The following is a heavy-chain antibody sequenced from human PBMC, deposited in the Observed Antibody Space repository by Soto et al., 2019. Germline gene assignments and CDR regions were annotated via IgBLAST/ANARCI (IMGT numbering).Heavy chain of an antibody. V-gene: IGHV3-23*01. CDR1: GFRFRTRA. D-gene: IGHD1-26*01. J-gene: IGHJ5*01. CDR3: TTHEEGAPWAGGFDS. Sequence: EGSLRLSCAASGFRFRTRAMSWVRQAPGKGLEWVASIRPGGDSTYYADSVKGRFAVSRDNSNVTLYLQMDSLRVEDTAIYYCTTHEEGAPWAGGFDSWGQGTLVTVSP. CDR2: IRPGGDST.